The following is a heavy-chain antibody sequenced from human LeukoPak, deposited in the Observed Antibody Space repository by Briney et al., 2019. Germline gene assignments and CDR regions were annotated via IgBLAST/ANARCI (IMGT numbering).Heavy chain of an antibody. CDR2: IKQDGSEK. J-gene: IGHJ6*03. CDR1: GFTFSGYW. V-gene: IGHV3-7*01. Sequence: GGSLRLSCAASGFTFSGYWMSWVRQAPGKGLEWMANIKQDGSEKYYADSVKGRFTISRDNAKNSLYLQMNSLRAEDTAVYYSARIHVVLSMDVSGRGTTVTVSS. D-gene: IGHD2-2*01. CDR3: ARIHVVLSMDV.